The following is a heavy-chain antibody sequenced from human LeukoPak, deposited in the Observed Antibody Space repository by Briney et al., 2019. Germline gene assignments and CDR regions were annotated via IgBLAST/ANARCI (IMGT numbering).Heavy chain of an antibody. CDR1: GFTFSSYG. J-gene: IGHJ6*02. CDR3: ARSPIVVRPTYSYYYGMDV. V-gene: IGHV3-30*03. D-gene: IGHD2-15*01. Sequence: PGGSLRLSCAASGFTFSSYGMNWVRQAPGKGLEWVAVVSYDGVNNYYADSVKGRFTISRDNSRNTLYLQVNSLKAEDTAVYYCARSPIVVRPTYSYYYGMDVWGQGTTVTVSS. CDR2: VSYDGVNN.